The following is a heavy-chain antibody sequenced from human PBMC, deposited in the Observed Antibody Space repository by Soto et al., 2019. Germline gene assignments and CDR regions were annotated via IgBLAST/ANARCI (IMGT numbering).Heavy chain of an antibody. CDR3: AKIPTGSGSSKFDY. V-gene: IGHV3-23*01. D-gene: IGHD3-10*01. CDR2: ISGSGSFT. J-gene: IGHJ4*02. CDR1: GFSFRTYA. Sequence: GGSLRLSCAASGFSFRTYAMNWVRQAAGKGLEWISAISGSGSFTHYADSVRGRFTISRDKSQNQLYLQINNLRGDDTAMYYCAKIPTGSGSSKFDYWGQGIQVTVSS.